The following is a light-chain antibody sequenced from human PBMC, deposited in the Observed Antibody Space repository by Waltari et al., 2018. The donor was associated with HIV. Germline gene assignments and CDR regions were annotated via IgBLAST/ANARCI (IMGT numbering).Light chain of an antibody. CDR1: SSELGSSNV. CDR2: EDN. Sequence: QSALTQPASVSGSPGPSITISCTGTSSELGSSNVVSWYQQHPGKAPKLMIYEDNKRPSGVSNRFSGSKSGNTASLTISGLQAEDEADYYCCSYTGSTTWVFGGGTKLTVL. J-gene: IGLJ3*02. V-gene: IGLV2-23*01. CDR3: CSYTGSTTWV.